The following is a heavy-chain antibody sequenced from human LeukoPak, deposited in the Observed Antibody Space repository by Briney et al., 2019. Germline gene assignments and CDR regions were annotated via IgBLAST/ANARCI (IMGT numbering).Heavy chain of an antibody. CDR3: ARWYYDILTGYYPYYYMDV. CDR2: INPNSGGT. J-gene: IGHJ6*03. D-gene: IGHD3-9*01. V-gene: IGHV1-2*02. CDR1: GYTLTGYY. Sequence: ASVKVSCKASGYTLTGYYMHWVRQAPGQGLEWMGWINPNSGGTNYAQKFQGRVTMTRDTSISTAYMELSRLRSDDTAVYYCARWYYDILTGYYPYYYMDVWGKGTTVTVSS.